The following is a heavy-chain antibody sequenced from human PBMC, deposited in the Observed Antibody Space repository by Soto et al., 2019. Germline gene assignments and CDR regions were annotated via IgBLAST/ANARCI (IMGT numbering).Heavy chain of an antibody. Sequence: QVQLQESGPGLVKPSQTLSLSCTVSGDSISSGDHYWSWIRQPPGKGLEWTAHISYGGYTSYNPSRPSRINMSVDTSKRPSYLKLSSVTDADTAVYYCASLNGSFLSFVDKWGQGTPVTVSS. J-gene: IGHJ4*02. CDR3: ASLNGSFLSFVDK. V-gene: IGHV4-30-4*01. D-gene: IGHD2-8*01. CDR2: ISYGGYT. CDR1: GDSISSGDHY.